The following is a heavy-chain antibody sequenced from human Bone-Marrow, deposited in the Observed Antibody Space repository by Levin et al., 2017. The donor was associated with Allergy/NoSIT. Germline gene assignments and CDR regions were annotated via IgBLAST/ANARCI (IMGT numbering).Heavy chain of an antibody. D-gene: IGHD1-14*01. CDR1: GGSISNYY. CDR3: ARSPGIPTTSFDY. J-gene: IGHJ4*02. Sequence: SETLSLTCIVSGGSISNYYWSWIRQPPGKGLEWIGYIYYSGNTNYNPSLKSRVTISVDTSKNQFSLKLASVTAADTAVYYCARSPGIPTTSFDYWSQGTLVTVSS. CDR2: IYYSGNT. V-gene: IGHV4-59*08.